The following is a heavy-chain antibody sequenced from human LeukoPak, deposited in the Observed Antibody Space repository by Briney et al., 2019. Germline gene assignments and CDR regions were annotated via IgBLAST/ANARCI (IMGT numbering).Heavy chain of an antibody. CDR3: ARDGIIAAAVGFDP. Sequence: SETLSLTCAVYGGSFSGYYWSWIRQPPGKGLEWIGEINHSGSTNYNPSLKSRVTISVDTSKNQFSLKLSSVTAADTAVYYCARDGIIAAAVGFDPWGQGTLVTVSS. CDR1: GGSFSGYY. J-gene: IGHJ5*02. V-gene: IGHV4-34*01. CDR2: INHSGST. D-gene: IGHD6-13*01.